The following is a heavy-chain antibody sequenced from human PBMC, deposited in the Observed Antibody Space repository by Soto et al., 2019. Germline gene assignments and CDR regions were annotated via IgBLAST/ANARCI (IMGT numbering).Heavy chain of an antibody. CDR3: MRWAHGRTFDS. J-gene: IGHJ4*02. Sequence: QVQLVESGGGVVQPGRSLRLSCAASGFTFRSHGMHWVRQAPGKGLEWVAVIWYDGSDQYYADSVKGRFTISRDNSKNTLYLQMNSLRAEDTAVYYCMRWAHGRTFDSWGQGTLVTVSS. CDR1: GFTFRSHG. CDR2: IWYDGSDQ. V-gene: IGHV3-33*01.